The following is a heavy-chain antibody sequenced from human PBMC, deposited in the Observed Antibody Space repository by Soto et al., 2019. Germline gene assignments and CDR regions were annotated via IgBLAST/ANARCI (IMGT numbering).Heavy chain of an antibody. J-gene: IGHJ4*02. CDR3: ARRGSSSSVDY. D-gene: IGHD6-6*01. CDR2: IDPSDSYT. V-gene: IGHV5-10-1*01. CDR1: GYSFTIYW. Sequence: GESLKISCKGSGYSFTIYWISWVLQMPGKGLEWMGRIDPSDSYTNYSPSFQGHVTISADKSISTAYLQWSSLKASDTAMYYCARRGSSSSVDYWGQGTLVTVSS.